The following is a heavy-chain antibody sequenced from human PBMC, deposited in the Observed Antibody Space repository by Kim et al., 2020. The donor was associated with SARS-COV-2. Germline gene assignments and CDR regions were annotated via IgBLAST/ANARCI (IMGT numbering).Heavy chain of an antibody. J-gene: IGHJ4*02. V-gene: IGHV3-21*01. CDR1: GFTFSSYS. Sequence: GGSLRLSCAASGFTFSSYSMNWVRQAPGKGLEWVASISSSSSSIYYADSVKGRYTISRDNAKNSLYLQMNSLRAEDTAVYYCASVTTVIHWGQGTLVTVSS. CDR2: ISSSSSSI. CDR3: ASVTTVIH. D-gene: IGHD4-17*01.